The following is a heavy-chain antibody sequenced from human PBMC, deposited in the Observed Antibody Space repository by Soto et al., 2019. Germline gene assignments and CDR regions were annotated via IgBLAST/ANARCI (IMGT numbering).Heavy chain of an antibody. CDR2: INHSGST. CDR3: ASGSGRPPPRFDP. D-gene: IGHD1-26*01. J-gene: IGHJ5*02. CDR1: GGSFSGYY. V-gene: IGHV4-34*01. Sequence: QVQLQQWGAGLLKPSETLSLTCAVYGGSFSGYYWSWIRQPPGKGLEWIGEINHSGSTNYNPSLKSRVPISVDTSKNQFPRKLSSVTAAGTAVYYCASGSGRPPPRFDPWGQGTLVTVSS.